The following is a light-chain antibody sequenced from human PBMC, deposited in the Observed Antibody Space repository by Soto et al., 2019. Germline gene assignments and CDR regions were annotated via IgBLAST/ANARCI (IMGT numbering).Light chain of an antibody. CDR3: QQYGSSYRT. V-gene: IGKV3-20*01. CDR2: GVS. CDR1: QSVRSSY. Sequence: EIVLTQSTGTLSLSPGETATLSCRASQSVRSSYVAWYQQKPGQAPRLLIYGVSSRATGIPDRFSGSGSGTDFTLTISRLVPEDFAVYYCQQYGSSYRTFGQGTKVEIK. J-gene: IGKJ1*01.